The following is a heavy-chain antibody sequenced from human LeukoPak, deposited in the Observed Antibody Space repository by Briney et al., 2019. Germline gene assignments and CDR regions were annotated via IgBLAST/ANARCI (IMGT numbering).Heavy chain of an antibody. CDR3: AREDSRYCSGGSCYSNWFDP. Sequence: SETLSLTCTVSGGSISSYYWSWIRQPPGKGLEWIGYIYYSGSTNYNPSLKSRVTISVDTSKNQFSLKLSSVTAADTAVYYCAREDSRYCSGGSCYSNWFDPWGQGTLVTVSS. CDR1: GGSISSYY. CDR2: IYYSGST. D-gene: IGHD2-15*01. J-gene: IGHJ5*02. V-gene: IGHV4-59*01.